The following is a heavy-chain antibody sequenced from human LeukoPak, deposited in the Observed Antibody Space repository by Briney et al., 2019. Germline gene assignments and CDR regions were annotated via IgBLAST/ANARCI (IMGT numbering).Heavy chain of an antibody. CDR3: ARAKSGSYSLPTPDYYYYMDV. V-gene: IGHV4-61*02. J-gene: IGHJ6*03. D-gene: IGHD1-26*01. CDR2: IYTSGST. CDR1: GLSISSSSYY. Sequence: SETLSLSCAVSGLSISSSSYYWSWIRQPAGKGLEWIGCIYTSGSTNYNPSLKSRVTISVDTSKNQLSLKLSSVTAADTAVYYCARAKSGSYSLPTPDYYYYMDVWGKGTTVTVS.